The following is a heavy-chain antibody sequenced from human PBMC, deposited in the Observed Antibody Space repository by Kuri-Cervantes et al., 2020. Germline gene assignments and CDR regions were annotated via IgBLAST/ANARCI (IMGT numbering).Heavy chain of an antibody. V-gene: IGHV1-3*01. J-gene: IGHJ5*02. CDR3: ARVRQPDNWFDP. CDR1: VYTFTSYA. CDR2: INAGNGKT. D-gene: IGHD3-10*01. Sequence: ASVKVSCKASVYTFTSYAMHWVRQAPGHRLEWMGWINAGNGKTKYSQNFEVRVNITRYTSAITVYMELNSLTSEDTAVYSCARVRQPDNWFDPWGQGTLVTVSS.